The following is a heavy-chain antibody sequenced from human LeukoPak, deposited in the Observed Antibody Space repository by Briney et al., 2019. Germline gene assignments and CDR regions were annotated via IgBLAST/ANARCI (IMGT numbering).Heavy chain of an antibody. CDR3: AKVEGYYNWYFDL. CDR2: ISGSGGST. CDR1: GFTFSSYA. J-gene: IGHJ2*01. V-gene: IGHV3-23*01. D-gene: IGHD1-26*01. Sequence: GGSLRLSCAASGFTFSSYAMSWVRQAPGKGLEWVSAISGSGGSTYYADSVKGRFTVSRDNSKNTLYLQMNSLRAEDTAVYYCAKVEGYYNWYFDLWGRGTLVTVSS.